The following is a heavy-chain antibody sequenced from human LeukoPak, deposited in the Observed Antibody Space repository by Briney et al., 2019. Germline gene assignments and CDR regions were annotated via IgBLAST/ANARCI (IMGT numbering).Heavy chain of an antibody. CDR1: GFTFSSYS. Sequence: KPGGSLRLSCAASGFTFSSYSMNWVRQAPGKGLEWVSSISSSSSYIYYADSVKGRFTISRDNAKNSLYLQMNSLRAEDTAVYYCARDRARLTVVTPGDWFDPWGQGTLVTVSS. D-gene: IGHD4-23*01. V-gene: IGHV3-21*01. CDR2: ISSSSSYI. CDR3: ARDRARLTVVTPGDWFDP. J-gene: IGHJ5*02.